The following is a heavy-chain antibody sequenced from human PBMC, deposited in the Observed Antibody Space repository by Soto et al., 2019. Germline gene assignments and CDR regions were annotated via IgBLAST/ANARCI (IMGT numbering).Heavy chain of an antibody. CDR2: ISAYNGNT. D-gene: IGHD6-13*01. V-gene: IGHV1-18*01. Sequence: ASVKVSCKASGYTFTSYGISCVRQAPGQGLEWMGWISAYNGNTNYAQKLQGRVTMTTDTSTSTAYMELRSLRSDDTAVYYCARSTAADHYYYYGMDVWGQGTTVTVSS. CDR3: ARSTAADHYYYYGMDV. J-gene: IGHJ6*02. CDR1: GYTFTSYG.